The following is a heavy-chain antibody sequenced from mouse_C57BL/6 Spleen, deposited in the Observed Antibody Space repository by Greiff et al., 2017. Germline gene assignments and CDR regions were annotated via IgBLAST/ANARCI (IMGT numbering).Heavy chain of an antibody. J-gene: IGHJ3*01. D-gene: IGHD2-2*01. CDR1: GYTFTSYW. CDR3: ERREGYDETSFAY. V-gene: IGHV1-59*01. CDR2: IDPSDSYT. Sequence: VQLQQPGAELVRPGTSVKLSCTASGYTFTSYWMHWVKQRPGQGLEWIGVIDPSDSYTNYNQTFKGKATFPVDPSSNTAYMQLSSLTSEDSAVYYCERREGYDETSFAYWGKGTLVTVSA.